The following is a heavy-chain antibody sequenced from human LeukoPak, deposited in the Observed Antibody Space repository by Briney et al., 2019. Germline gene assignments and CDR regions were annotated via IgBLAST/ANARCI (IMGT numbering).Heavy chain of an antibody. V-gene: IGHV1-69*13. CDR2: IIPIFGTA. CDR1: GGTFSSYA. CDR3: ARVVRYYDYVWGTNHLSEYYFDY. J-gene: IGHJ4*02. D-gene: IGHD3-16*01. Sequence: SVKVSCKASGGTFSSYAISWVRQAPGQGLEWMGGIIPIFGTANYAQKFQGRVTITADESTSTAYMELSSLRSEDTAVYYCARVVRYYDYVWGTNHLSEYYFDYWGQGTLVTVSS.